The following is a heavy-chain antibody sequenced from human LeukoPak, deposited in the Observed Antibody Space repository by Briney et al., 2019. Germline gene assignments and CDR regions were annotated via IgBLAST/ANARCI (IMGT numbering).Heavy chain of an antibody. Sequence: GGSLRLSCAVSGFTVTKTYMSWVRQAPGRGLEWVSRINSDGSSTNYADSVKGRFTISRDNAKNTLYLQMSSLRVEDTALYYCARGGVAVAGTGDFWGQGTLVTVSS. D-gene: IGHD6-19*01. CDR2: INSDGSST. V-gene: IGHV3-74*01. CDR3: ARGGVAVAGTGDF. J-gene: IGHJ4*02. CDR1: GFTVTKTY.